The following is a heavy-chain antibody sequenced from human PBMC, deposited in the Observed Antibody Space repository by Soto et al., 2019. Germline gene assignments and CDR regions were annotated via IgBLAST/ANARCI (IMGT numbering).Heavy chain of an antibody. V-gene: IGHV1-3*01. CDR1: GYSFTTYA. Sequence: QVQVVQSGAEAKKPGASVKISCKASGYSFTTYAMHWVRQAPGQRLEWMAWINGGNGNTKYSQQFQDRITITRDTTANIAYMELNSLRSEVTAVYYCARGKGMEENYYYHGMDVWGQGTTVSVSS. CDR3: ARGKGMEENYYYHGMDV. D-gene: IGHD1-1*01. CDR2: INGGNGNT. J-gene: IGHJ6*02.